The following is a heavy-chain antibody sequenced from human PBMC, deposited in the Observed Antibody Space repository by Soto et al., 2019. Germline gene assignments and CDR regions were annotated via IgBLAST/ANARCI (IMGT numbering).Heavy chain of an antibody. CDR1: GGSINSGGYC. CDR2: ISYGGST. J-gene: IGHJ4*02. CDR3: SRGILV. V-gene: IGHV4-31*01. Sequence: QVQLQESGPGLVKPSQTLSLTCTVSGGSINSGGYCWSWIRQHPGKGLDWIGCISYGGSTSYNPSLKCLVTISVGPSKTQFSLQLTSVTAPDPAVYYWSRGILVWGQGALITVSS. D-gene: IGHD5-18*01.